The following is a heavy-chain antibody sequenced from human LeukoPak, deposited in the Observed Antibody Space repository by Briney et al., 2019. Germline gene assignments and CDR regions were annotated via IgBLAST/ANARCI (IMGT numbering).Heavy chain of an antibody. D-gene: IGHD3-3*01. CDR3: ARGGYYDFWSGTYYMDV. CDR2: IHASGNT. Sequence: PSETLSLTCSVFRVSIRSYYWSWIRQSPGKGLEWIGYIHASGNTNLNPSLKSRFTISVDTSKNQFSLKLSSVTAADTAVYYCARGGYYDFWSGTYYMDVWGKGTTVTVSS. CDR1: RVSIRSYY. V-gene: IGHV4-4*08. J-gene: IGHJ6*03.